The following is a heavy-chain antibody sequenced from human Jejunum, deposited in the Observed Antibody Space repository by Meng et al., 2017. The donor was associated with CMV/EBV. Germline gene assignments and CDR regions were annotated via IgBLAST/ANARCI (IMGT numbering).Heavy chain of an antibody. CDR3: AREWGIRGFFDP. D-gene: IGHD3-22*01. J-gene: IGHJ5*02. Sequence: GFNFDEYGFNWVRQAPGKGLEWVGSIRSESYGGTAQHAASVRGRFIISRDDSRSIAYLEMNNVRTEDTAVYFCAREWGIRGFFDPWGQGIVVTVSS. V-gene: IGHV3-49*04. CDR2: IRSESYGGTA. CDR1: GFNFDEYG.